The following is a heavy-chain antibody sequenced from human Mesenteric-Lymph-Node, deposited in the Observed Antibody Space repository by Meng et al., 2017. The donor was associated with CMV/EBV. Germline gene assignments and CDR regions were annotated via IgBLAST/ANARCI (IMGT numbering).Heavy chain of an antibody. Sequence: VRVQQGGEWLLQPSETLSLTCACYGGSFSGYYWSWIRQPPGKGLEWIGEINHSGSTNYNPSLKSRVTISVDTSKNQFSLKLSSVTAADTDVYYCARHQRWLKSEGGFNYWGQGTLVTVSS. D-gene: IGHD4-23*01. CDR3: ARHQRWLKSEGGFNY. CDR1: GGSFSGYY. V-gene: IGHV4-34*01. CDR2: INHSGST. J-gene: IGHJ4*02.